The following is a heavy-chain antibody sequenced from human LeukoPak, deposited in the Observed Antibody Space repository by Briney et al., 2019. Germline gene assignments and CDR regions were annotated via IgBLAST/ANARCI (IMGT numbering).Heavy chain of an antibody. CDR2: ISSSGSAV. Sequence: GGSLRLSCAASGFTFRDYYMIWIRQAPGKGLEWVSFISSSGSAVSDAASVVGRFTISRDNAKNSLYLQMNSLRAEDTAVYYCARDGVATTPFDYWGQGILVTVAS. V-gene: IGHV3-11*04. CDR1: GFTFRDYY. D-gene: IGHD5-24*01. CDR3: ARDGVATTPFDY. J-gene: IGHJ4*02.